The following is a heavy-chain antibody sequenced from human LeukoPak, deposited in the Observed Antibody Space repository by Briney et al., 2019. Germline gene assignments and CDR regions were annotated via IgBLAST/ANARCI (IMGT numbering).Heavy chain of an antibody. V-gene: IGHV1-2*02. CDR1: GYTFTGYY. CDR2: INPNSGGT. D-gene: IGHD3-9*01. CDR3: SRLRYITGSDY. J-gene: IGHJ4*02. Sequence: ASVKVSCKASGYTFTGYYMHWARQAPGQGLEWMGWINPNSGGTNYAQKFQGRVTLTRDTSISTAYMELRRLRSDDTAVYYCSRLRYITGSDYWGQGTLVNVSS.